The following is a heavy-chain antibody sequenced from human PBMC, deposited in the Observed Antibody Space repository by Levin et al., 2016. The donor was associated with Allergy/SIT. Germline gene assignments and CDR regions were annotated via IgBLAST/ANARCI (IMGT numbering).Heavy chain of an antibody. CDR3: ARLLVPGTGPDASRDF. Sequence: GSLRLSCTVSGVSVRSSFYYWSWIRQPPGKGLEWIGYIYYSGSTNYSPSLKNRVTTSIDTSKSQFSLKLSSVTAANTAVYYCARLLVPGTGPDASRDFWGQGTLVTVSS. J-gene: IGHJ4*02. CDR1: GVSVRSSFYY. D-gene: IGHD2-8*02. CDR2: IYYSGST. V-gene: IGHV4-61*01.